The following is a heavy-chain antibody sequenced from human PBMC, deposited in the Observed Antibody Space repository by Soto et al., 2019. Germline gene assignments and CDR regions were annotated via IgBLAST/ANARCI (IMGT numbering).Heavy chain of an antibody. D-gene: IGHD2-15*01. CDR3: AKDRARDCSGGSCYSFYYYYGMDV. V-gene: IGHV3-43*01. Sequence: GGSLRLSCAASGFTFDDYTMHWVRQAPGKGLEWVSLISWDGGSTYYADSVKGRFTISRDNSKNSLYLQMNSLRTEDTALYYCAKDRARDCSGGSCYSFYYYYGMDVWGQGTTVTVSS. CDR1: GFTFDDYT. CDR2: ISWDGGST. J-gene: IGHJ6*02.